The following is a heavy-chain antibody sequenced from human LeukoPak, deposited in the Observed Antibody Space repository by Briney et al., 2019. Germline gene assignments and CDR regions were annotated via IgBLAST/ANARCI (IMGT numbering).Heavy chain of an antibody. CDR1: GGSISSYC. V-gene: IGHV4-4*07. CDR3: AREGGYCSSTSCYRWFDP. J-gene: IGHJ5*02. D-gene: IGHD2-2*02. CDR2: IYTSGST. Sequence: PSETLSLTCTVSGGSISSYCWSWIRQPAGKGLEWIGRIYTSGSTNYNPSLKSRVTMSVDTSKNQFSLKLSSVTAADTAVYYCAREGGYCSSTSCYRWFDPWGQGTLVTVSS.